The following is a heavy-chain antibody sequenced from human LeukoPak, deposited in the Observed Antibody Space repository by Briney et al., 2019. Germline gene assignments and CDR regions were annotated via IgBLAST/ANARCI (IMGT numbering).Heavy chain of an antibody. CDR1: GGTFSNYA. CDR3: ARASAEADYYYYYYMDV. CDR2: MNPNSGNT. J-gene: IGHJ6*03. Sequence: RASVKVSFKASGGTFSNYAVSWVRQATGQGLEWMGWMNPNSGNTGYAQKFQGRVTITRNTSISTAYMELSSLRSEDTAVYYCARASAEADYYYYYYMDVWGKGTTVTVSS. V-gene: IGHV1-8*03.